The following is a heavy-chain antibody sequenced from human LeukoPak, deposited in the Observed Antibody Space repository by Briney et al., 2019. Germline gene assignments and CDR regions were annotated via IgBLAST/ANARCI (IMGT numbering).Heavy chain of an antibody. CDR1: GFTFDDYA. CDR3: AKDIKDSSGPAAPRDYYYGMDV. D-gene: IGHD6-19*01. CDR2: ISWNSGSI. J-gene: IGHJ6*02. V-gene: IGHV3-9*01. Sequence: GRSLRLSCAASGFTFDDYAMHWVRQAPGKGLVEGTGISWNSGSIGYADSVKGRFTISRDNAKNSLYLQMNRLRAEHAALYYCAKDIKDSSGPAAPRDYYYGMDVWGQGTTVTVSS.